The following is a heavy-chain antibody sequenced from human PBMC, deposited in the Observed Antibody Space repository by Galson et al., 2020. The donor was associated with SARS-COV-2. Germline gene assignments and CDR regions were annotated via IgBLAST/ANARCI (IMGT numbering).Heavy chain of an antibody. CDR3: ARLRYYDVLTGYSVDV. CDR1: GYTLTDYY. Sequence: ASVKVTCKASGYTLTDYYNHWVRQAPGQGLEWMGWINPKSGGTNYAQKFEGRVTMTRDTSITTAYMELSRLRADDTAVYYCARLRYYDVLTGYSVDVWGQGTMVTVSS. J-gene: IGHJ6*02. V-gene: IGHV1-2*02. CDR2: INPKSGGT. D-gene: IGHD3-9*01.